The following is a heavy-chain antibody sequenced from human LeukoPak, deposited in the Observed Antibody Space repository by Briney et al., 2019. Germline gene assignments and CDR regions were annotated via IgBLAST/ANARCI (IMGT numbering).Heavy chain of an antibody. CDR3: ARDPVADNKNDYYYYGMDV. V-gene: IGHV4-31*03. CDR2: IYYSGST. J-gene: IGHJ6*02. CDR1: GCSISSGGYY. Sequence: PSQTLSLTCTVSGCSISSGGYYWSWIRQHPGKGLEWIGYIYYSGSTYYNPSLKSRVTISVDTSKNQFSLKLSSVTAADTAVYYCARDPVADNKNDYYYYGMDVWGQGTTVTVSS. D-gene: IGHD2-15*01.